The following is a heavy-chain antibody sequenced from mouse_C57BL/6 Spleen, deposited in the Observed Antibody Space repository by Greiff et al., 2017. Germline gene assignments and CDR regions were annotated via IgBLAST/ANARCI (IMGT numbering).Heavy chain of an antibody. CDR2: FYPGSGSI. V-gene: IGHV1-62-2*01. Sequence: VQLQESGAELVKPGASVTLSCKASGYTFTEYTIHWVKQRSGQGLEWIGWFYPGSGSIKYNEKFKDKATLTADKSSSTVYMELSRLTYEDSAVYCCARHYYYGNYVYYAKDYWGQGTSVTVSS. CDR3: ARHYYYGNYVYYAKDY. D-gene: IGHD2-1*01. J-gene: IGHJ4*01. CDR1: GYTFTEYT.